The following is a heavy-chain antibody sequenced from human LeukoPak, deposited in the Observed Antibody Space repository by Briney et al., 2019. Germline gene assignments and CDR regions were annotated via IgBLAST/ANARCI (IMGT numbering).Heavy chain of an antibody. Sequence: GGSLRLSCAASEFTFSTYSMNWVRQAPGKGLEWVSSISSGSTYIYYADSVKGRFTISRDNAKNSLYLHMSSLRAEDTAVYYCARDPYSGGYGDDYYYYMDVWGKGTTVTISS. J-gene: IGHJ6*03. V-gene: IGHV3-21*01. CDR1: EFTFSTYS. D-gene: IGHD1-26*01. CDR3: ARDPYSGGYGDDYYYYMDV. CDR2: ISSGSTYI.